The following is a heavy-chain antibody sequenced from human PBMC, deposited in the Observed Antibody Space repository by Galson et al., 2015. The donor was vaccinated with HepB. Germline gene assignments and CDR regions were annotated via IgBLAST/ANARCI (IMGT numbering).Heavy chain of an antibody. Sequence: SVKVSCKASGYIFSDYAINWVRQAPGQGLEWMGWINTNTGKPTYAQGFTGRFVFSLDTSVSTTYLQISSLKADDTAVYYCARTPSFASGSYYNAWFEPWGQGTLVTVPS. J-gene: IGHJ5*02. D-gene: IGHD3-10*01. CDR2: INTNTGKP. V-gene: IGHV7-4-1*02. CDR3: ARTPSFASGSYYNAWFEP. CDR1: GYIFSDYA.